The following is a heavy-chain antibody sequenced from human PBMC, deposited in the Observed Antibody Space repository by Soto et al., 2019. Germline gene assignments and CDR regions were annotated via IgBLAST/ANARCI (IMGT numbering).Heavy chain of an antibody. CDR2: IYYSGST. Sequence: QVQLQESGPGLVKPSQTLSLTCTVSGGSISSGGYYWSWIRQHPGKGLEWIGYIYYSGSTYYNPSLKSRVTISVDTSKNQFSLKLSSVTAADTAVYYCARTLTDIVVVPAASPQYYYYGMDVWGQGTTVTVSS. D-gene: IGHD2-2*01. J-gene: IGHJ6*02. CDR3: ARTLTDIVVVPAASPQYYYYGMDV. V-gene: IGHV4-31*03. CDR1: GGSISSGGYY.